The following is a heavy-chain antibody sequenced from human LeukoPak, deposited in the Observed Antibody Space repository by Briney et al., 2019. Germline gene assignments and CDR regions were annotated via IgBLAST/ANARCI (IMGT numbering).Heavy chain of an antibody. D-gene: IGHD5-18*01. V-gene: IGHV4-39*01. Sequence: SETLSVTCTVTGGSISSSSYYWRWIRHPPGKGLEWVRSIYYSGSTYYNPSLKSRVTISVDTSKNQFSLKLSSVTAADTAVYYCARRGWIQLWSFDYWGQGTLVTVSS. CDR1: GGSISSSSYY. CDR3: ARRGWIQLWSFDY. J-gene: IGHJ4*02. CDR2: IYYSGST.